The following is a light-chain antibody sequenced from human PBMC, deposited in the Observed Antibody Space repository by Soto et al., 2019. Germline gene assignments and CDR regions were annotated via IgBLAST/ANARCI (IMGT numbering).Light chain of an antibody. J-gene: IGKJ3*01. CDR1: QSVSSN. CDR3: QQYNNWPPLT. CDR2: GAS. Sequence: EIVMTQSPATLSVSPGERATLSCSASQSVSSNLAWYQQKPGLAPRLLIYGASTRATGIPARFSGSGSGAEFTLTMSSLQSEDFAVYYCQQYNNWPPLTFGPGTKVDIK. V-gene: IGKV3-15*01.